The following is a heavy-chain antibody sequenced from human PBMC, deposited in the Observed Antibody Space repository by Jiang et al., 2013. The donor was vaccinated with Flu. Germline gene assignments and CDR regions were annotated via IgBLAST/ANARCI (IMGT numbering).Heavy chain of an antibody. CDR3: ARTLLWFGELLSAGWFDP. D-gene: IGHD3-10*01. Sequence: GLVKPSQTLSLTCTVSGGSISSGGYYWSWIRQHPGKGLEWIGYIYYSGSTYYNPSLKSRVTISVDTSKNQFSLKLSSVTAADTAVYYCARTLLWFGELLSAGWFDPWGQGTLVTVSS. CDR2: IYYSGST. J-gene: IGHJ5*02. V-gene: IGHV4-31*03. CDR1: GGSISSGGYY.